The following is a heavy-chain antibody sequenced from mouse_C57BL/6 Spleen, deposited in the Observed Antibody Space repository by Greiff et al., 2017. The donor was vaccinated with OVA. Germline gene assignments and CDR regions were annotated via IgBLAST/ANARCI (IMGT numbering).Heavy chain of an antibody. V-gene: IGHV3-6*01. CDR1: GYSITSGYY. J-gene: IGHJ3*01. CDR3: ARVYGSSYGFAY. Sequence: EVQLQQSGPGLVKPSQSLSLTCSVTGYSITSGYYWNWIRQFPGNKLEWMGYISYDGSNKYNPSLKNRISITRDTSKNQFFLKLNSVTTEDTATYYCARVYGSSYGFAYGGQGTLVTVSA. D-gene: IGHD1-1*01. CDR2: ISYDGSN.